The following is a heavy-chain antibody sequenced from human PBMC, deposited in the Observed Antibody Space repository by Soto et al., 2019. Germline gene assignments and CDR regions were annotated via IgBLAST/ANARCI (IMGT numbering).Heavy chain of an antibody. CDR3: ARGPAYDNSGYHFFYFDF. CDR2: IYYSGST. V-gene: IGHV4-30-4*08. J-gene: IGHJ4*02. CDR1: WACSNGGGCC. Sequence: SETLSVRETVSWACSNGGGCCCSWIRKPPGKGLEWIGHIYYSGSTYYNPSLKSRLTISLDTSKNQFSLKLSSVTAADAAVYYCARGPAYDNSGYHFFYFDFWGQGTLVTVYS. D-gene: IGHD3-22*01.